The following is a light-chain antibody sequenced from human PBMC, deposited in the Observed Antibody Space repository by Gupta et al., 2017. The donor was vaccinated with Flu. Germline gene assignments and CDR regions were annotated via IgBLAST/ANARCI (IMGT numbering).Light chain of an antibody. Sequence: QSVLTQTASVSGSPGQSITIPCTGTSSDIGKYKYVSWYQQYPGKAPKLIIYDVTNRPSGVSYRFSGSKSGNTASLTISGLQTDDEADYYCTSYSGSGTLYVFGTGTTVTV. V-gene: IGLV2-14*03. J-gene: IGLJ1*01. CDR2: DVT. CDR3: TSYSGSGTLYV. CDR1: SSDIGKYKY.